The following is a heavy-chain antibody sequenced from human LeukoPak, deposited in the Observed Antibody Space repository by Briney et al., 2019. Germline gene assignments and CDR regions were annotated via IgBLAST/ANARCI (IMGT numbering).Heavy chain of an antibody. V-gene: IGHV4-59*12. CDR2: IYYSGST. Sequence: SETLSLTCTVSGGSISSYYWSWIRQPPGKGLEWIGYIYYSGSTFYNPSLKSRVTISVDTSKNQFSLKLSSVTAADTAVYYCAKELGTTSWYVMDYWGQGTLVTVSS. CDR1: GGSISSYY. J-gene: IGHJ4*02. CDR3: AKELGTTSWYVMDY. D-gene: IGHD6-13*01.